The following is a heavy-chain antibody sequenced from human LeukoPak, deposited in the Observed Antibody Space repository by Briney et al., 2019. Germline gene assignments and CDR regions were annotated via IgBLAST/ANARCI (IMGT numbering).Heavy chain of an antibody. CDR1: GGTFSNYA. Sequence: ASVKVSCKASGGTFSNYAIGWVRQAPGQGLEWMGGVIPIFSTANYAQKFQGRVTIAADESTSTAYMELSSLRSEDTAVYYCARYVSSITMILMNPGWFDPWGQGTLVTVSS. CDR2: VIPIFSTA. V-gene: IGHV1-69*13. CDR3: ARYVSSITMILMNPGWFDP. D-gene: IGHD3-22*01. J-gene: IGHJ5*02.